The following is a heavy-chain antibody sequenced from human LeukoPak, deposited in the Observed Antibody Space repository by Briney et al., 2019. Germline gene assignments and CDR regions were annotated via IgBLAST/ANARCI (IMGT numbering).Heavy chain of an antibody. J-gene: IGHJ6*02. CDR2: IIPILGIA. CDR3: ARDLNSGSGSRWLGSYYYYYYGMDV. Sequence: SVKVSCKASGGTFSSYAISWVRQAPGQGLEWMGRIIPILGIANYAQKLQGRVTITADKSTSTAYMELSSLRSEDTAVYYCARDLNSGSGSRWLGSYYYYYYGMDVWGQGTTVTVSS. D-gene: IGHD3-10*01. V-gene: IGHV1-69*04. CDR1: GGTFSSYA.